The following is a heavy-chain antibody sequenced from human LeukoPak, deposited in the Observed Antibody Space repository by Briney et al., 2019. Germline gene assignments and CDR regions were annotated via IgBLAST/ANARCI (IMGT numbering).Heavy chain of an antibody. CDR3: AKVWATVSSDAFDI. V-gene: IGHV3-23*01. CDR1: GFTFSSSA. CDR2: ISASGGST. J-gene: IGHJ3*02. D-gene: IGHD4-17*01. Sequence: GGSLRLSCAASGFTFSSSAMSWVRQVPGKGLEWVSGISASGGSTSYADSVKGRFTTSRDNSKNTLYLQMNSLRTEDTAVYYCAKVWATVSSDAFDIWGQGTMVTVSS.